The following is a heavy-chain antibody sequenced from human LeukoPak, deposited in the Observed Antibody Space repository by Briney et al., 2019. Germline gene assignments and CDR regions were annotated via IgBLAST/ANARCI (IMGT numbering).Heavy chain of an antibody. V-gene: IGHV4-34*01. D-gene: IGHD3-16*01. J-gene: IGHJ4*02. CDR3: ASFRWGVGFEY. CDR1: AGSFSGYY. CDR2: INHSGST. Sequence: SETLSLTCAVYAGSFSGYYWSCIRQPPGKGLEWIGEINHSGSTNYNPSLKSRLTISVDTSKNQFSLKLNSVTAADTAVYYCASFRWGVGFEYWGQGTLVTVSS.